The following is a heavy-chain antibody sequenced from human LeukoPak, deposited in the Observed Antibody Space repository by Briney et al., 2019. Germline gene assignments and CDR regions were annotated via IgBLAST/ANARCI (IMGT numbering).Heavy chain of an antibody. CDR3: ARDYEGYCSSTSCPYFDY. CDR2: ISAYNGNT. CDR1: GYTFTSYG. V-gene: IGHV1-18*01. J-gene: IGHJ4*02. Sequence: ASVKVSCKASGYTFTSYGISWVRQAPGQGLEWMGWISAYNGNTNYAQKLQGRVTMTTDTSTSTAYMEPRSLRSDDTAVYYCARDYEGYCSSTSCPYFDYWGQGTLVTVSS. D-gene: IGHD2-2*01.